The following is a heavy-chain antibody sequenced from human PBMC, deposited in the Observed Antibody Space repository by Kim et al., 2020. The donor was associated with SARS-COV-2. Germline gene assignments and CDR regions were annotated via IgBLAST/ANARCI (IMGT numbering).Heavy chain of an antibody. D-gene: IGHD3-16*01. J-gene: IGHJ4*02. V-gene: IGHV3-9*01. Sequence: YDGSVKGRFTNSRENAKNSLYLQMNSLTTEDTALYYCAGKKGGQTSFDYWGQGTLVTVSS. CDR3: AGKKGGQTSFDY.